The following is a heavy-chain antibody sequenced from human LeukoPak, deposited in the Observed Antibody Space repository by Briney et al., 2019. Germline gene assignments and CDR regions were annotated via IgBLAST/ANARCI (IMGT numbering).Heavy chain of an antibody. CDR1: GFTFNNYA. CDR2: ISHSGSEK. Sequence: GGSLRLSCAASGFTFNNYAMSWVRQAPGKGLEWVALISHSGSEKYYADSVEGRFTISRDNSRNTLYLQMNSLSVEDTAFYYCAKDLANSWTIDYWGQGTLVTVSS. CDR3: AKDLANSWTIDY. J-gene: IGHJ4*02. V-gene: IGHV3-30-3*01. D-gene: IGHD1-1*01.